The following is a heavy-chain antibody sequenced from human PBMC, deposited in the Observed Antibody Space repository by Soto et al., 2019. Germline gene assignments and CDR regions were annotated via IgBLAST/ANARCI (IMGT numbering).Heavy chain of an antibody. CDR3: ARDTPPVLRFLEQKPPRTYYFDY. D-gene: IGHD3-3*01. CDR1: GFTFRSYW. CDR2: VKSDGSST. Sequence: PGGSLRLSCSASGFTFRSYWMHWVRQAPGKGLVWVSRVKSDGSSTNYADSVKGRFTISRDNAKNSLYLQMNSLRAEDTAVYYCARDTPPVLRFLEQKPPRTYYFDYWGQGTLVTVSS. J-gene: IGHJ4*02. V-gene: IGHV3-74*01.